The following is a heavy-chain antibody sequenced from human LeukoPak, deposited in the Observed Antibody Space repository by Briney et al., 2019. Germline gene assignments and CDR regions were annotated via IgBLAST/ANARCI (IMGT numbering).Heavy chain of an antibody. CDR3: ARDYSNYAGPYYYYGMDV. CDR2: IIPILGIA. V-gene: IGHV1-69*04. D-gene: IGHD4-11*01. Sequence: SVKVSCKASGGTFSSYAISWVRQAPGQGLEWMGRIIPILGIANYAQKFQGRVTITADKSTSTAYMELSSLRSEDTAVYYCARDYSNYAGPYYYYGMDVWGQGTTVTVSS. J-gene: IGHJ6*02. CDR1: GGTFSSYA.